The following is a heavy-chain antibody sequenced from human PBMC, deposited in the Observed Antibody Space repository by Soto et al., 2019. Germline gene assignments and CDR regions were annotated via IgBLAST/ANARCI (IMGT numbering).Heavy chain of an antibody. CDR2: IIPIFGTA. Sequence: SVKVSCKASGGTFSSYAISWVRQAPGQGLEWMGGIIPIFGTANYAQKFQGRVTITADESTSTAYMELSSLRSEDTAAYYCARSYGSYRLFDYWGQGTLVTVSS. D-gene: IGHD3-16*02. CDR1: GGTFSSYA. V-gene: IGHV1-69*13. CDR3: ARSYGSYRLFDY. J-gene: IGHJ4*02.